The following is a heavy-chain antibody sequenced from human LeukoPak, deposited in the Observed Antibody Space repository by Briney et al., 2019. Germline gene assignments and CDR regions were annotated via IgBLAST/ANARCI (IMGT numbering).Heavy chain of an antibody. J-gene: IGHJ4*02. CDR1: GGTFSSYG. CDR2: IIPIFGTA. CDR3: ARGMVRGVIPNPLGY. V-gene: IGHV1-69*13. D-gene: IGHD3-10*01. Sequence: ASVKVSCKGSGGTFSSYGISWVRQGPGQGLGWVGGIIPIFGTANYAQKFQGRVTITADESTSTAYMELSSLRSEDTAVYYCARGMVRGVIPNPLGYWGQGTLVTVSS.